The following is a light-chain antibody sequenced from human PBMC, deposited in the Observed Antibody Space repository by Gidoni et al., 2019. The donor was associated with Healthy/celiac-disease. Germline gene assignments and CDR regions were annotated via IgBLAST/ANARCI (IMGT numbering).Light chain of an antibody. V-gene: IGKV1-39*01. CDR2: AAS. Sequence: DIRMTQSPSSLSASVGDRVTITCRASQSISSYLNWYQQKPGKAPKLLIYAASSLQSGVPSRFSGSGSGTDFTLTISSLQPEDFATYYCQQSYSTPRTFGQGTKLE. CDR3: QQSYSTPRT. J-gene: IGKJ2*02. CDR1: QSISSY.